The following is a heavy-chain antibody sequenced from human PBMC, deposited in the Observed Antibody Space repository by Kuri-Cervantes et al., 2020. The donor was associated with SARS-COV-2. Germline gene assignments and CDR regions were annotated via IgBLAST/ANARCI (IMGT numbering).Heavy chain of an antibody. D-gene: IGHD2-21*02. CDR3: ARVPAAYCGGDCYR. CDR1: GFTFSDYY. Sequence: GSLRLSCAASGFTFSDYYMSWIRQPPGKGLEWIGEINYSGGTNYNPSLKSRVTISLDTSKNEFSLKLTSVTAADAAVYYCARVPAAYCGGDCYRWGQGNLVTVSS. J-gene: IGHJ4*02. CDR2: INYSGGT. V-gene: IGHV4-34*01.